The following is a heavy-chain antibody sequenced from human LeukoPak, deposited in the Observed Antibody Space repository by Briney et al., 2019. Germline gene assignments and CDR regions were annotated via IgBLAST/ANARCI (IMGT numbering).Heavy chain of an antibody. D-gene: IGHD5-24*01. J-gene: IGHJ4*02. Sequence: AGGSLRLSYAASGFTFSSYVMTWVRQAPGKGLEWVSLIGGSGGSTYYADSVKGRFTISRDNSKNTLYLQMNSLRAEDTALYYCARREGYYLGYWGQGTLVTVSS. CDR3: ARREGYYLGY. V-gene: IGHV3-23*01. CDR1: GFTFSSYV. CDR2: IGGSGGST.